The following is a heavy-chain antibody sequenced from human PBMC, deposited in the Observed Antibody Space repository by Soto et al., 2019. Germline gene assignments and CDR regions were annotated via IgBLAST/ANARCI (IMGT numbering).Heavy chain of an antibody. D-gene: IGHD2-2*01. CDR2: IYSGGTT. J-gene: IGHJ6*02. CDR3: ARDPSIVLVPAATYYYYYYGMDV. V-gene: IGHV3-53*01. Sequence: PGGSLRLSCAASGFTVSSNYMTWVRQAPGKGLEWVSIIYSGGTTYYADSVKGRFTISRDSSKNTLYLQMDSLRADDTAVYYCARDPSIVLVPAATYYYYYYGMDVWGQGTTVTVSS. CDR1: GFTVSSNY.